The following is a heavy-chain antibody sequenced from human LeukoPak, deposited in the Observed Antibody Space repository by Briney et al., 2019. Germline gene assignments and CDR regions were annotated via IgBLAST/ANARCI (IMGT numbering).Heavy chain of an antibody. J-gene: IGHJ3*02. V-gene: IGHV1-69*04. CDR3: ARAWGSPDAFDI. CDR1: GYTFTGYY. D-gene: IGHD7-27*01. Sequence: ASVKVSCKASGYTFTGYYMHWVRQAPGQGLEWMGRIIPILGIANYAQKFQGRVTITADKSTSTAYMELSSLRSEDTAVYYCARAWGSPDAFDIWGQGTMVTVSS. CDR2: IIPILGIA.